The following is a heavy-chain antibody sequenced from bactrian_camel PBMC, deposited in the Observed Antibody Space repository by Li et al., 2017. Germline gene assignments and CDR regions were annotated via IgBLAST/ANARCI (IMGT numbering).Heavy chain of an antibody. V-gene: IGHV3S40*01. D-gene: IGHD3*01. CDR1: GNNGSTVC. CDR2: IYVGAGST. J-gene: IGHJ4*01. CDR3: ATEALLPDYCRPWSRFGV. Sequence: DVQLVESGGGSVQSGGSLRLSCAVSGNNGSTVCLGWFRRAPGKEREGVALIYVGAGSTRYTDSVKGRFTISQDNAKNTVYLQMNSLKPEDTAMYFCATEALLPDYCRPWSRFGVWGPGTQVTVS.